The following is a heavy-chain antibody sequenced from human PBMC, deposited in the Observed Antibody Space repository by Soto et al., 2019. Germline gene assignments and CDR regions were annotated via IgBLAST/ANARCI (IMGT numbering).Heavy chain of an antibody. J-gene: IGHJ6*03. CDR3: ARGRRGSYYMDV. Sequence: QVQLQQWGAGLLKPSETLSLTCAVYGGSFSGYYWNWIRQSPEKGLEWIGEINDSGSTRYNPPLKSRVTISEDTSKKQFSLMLTSVYAADTAVYYCARGRRGSYYMDVWGKGTTVTVSS. D-gene: IGHD6-25*01. V-gene: IGHV4-34*02. CDR1: GGSFSGYY. CDR2: INDSGST.